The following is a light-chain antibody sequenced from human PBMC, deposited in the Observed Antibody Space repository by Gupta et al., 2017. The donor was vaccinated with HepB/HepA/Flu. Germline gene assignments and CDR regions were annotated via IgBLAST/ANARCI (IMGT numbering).Light chain of an antibody. CDR1: TGAVTSGHY. V-gene: IGLV7-46*01. CDR2: DAT. CDR3: LLSYSGPAV. J-gene: IGLJ7*01. Sequence: QAVVTQEPSLTVSPGGTVTLTCGSSTGAVTSGHYPYWFQQKPGQAHETLIYDATKKYSWAPARFSGSLLGDKAALTLSGAQPEDEAEYYCLLSYSGPAVFGGGTQLTVL.